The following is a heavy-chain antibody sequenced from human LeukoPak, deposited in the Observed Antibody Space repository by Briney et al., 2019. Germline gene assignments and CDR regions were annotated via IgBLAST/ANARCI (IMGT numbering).Heavy chain of an antibody. J-gene: IGHJ4*02. CDR3: AKGAGYCSGGSCQQFDY. Sequence: GGSLRLSCVASGFTFSTYGMSWVRQAPGKGLEWVSAISGSGGSTYYADSVKGRITISRDNSKSTLYLQMNSLRAEDTAVYYCAKGAGYCSGGSCQQFDYWGQGTLVTVSS. D-gene: IGHD2-15*01. CDR2: ISGSGGST. CDR1: GFTFSTYG. V-gene: IGHV3-23*01.